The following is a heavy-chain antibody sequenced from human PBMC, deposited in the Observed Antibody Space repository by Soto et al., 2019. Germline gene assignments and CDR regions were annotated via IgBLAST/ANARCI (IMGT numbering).Heavy chain of an antibody. CDR3: ARTYYYDSSGYGFDP. Sequence: SETLSLTCSVSGGSIRSSTYYWVWIRQSPGKGLEWIGRVYKSGGTYYNPSLKSRVSMSVDTPNNQFSLKLSSVTAADTAVYYCARTYYYDSSGYGFDPWGQGTLLTVS. J-gene: IGHJ5*02. CDR2: VYKSGGT. CDR1: GGSIRSSTYY. D-gene: IGHD3-22*01. V-gene: IGHV4-39*01.